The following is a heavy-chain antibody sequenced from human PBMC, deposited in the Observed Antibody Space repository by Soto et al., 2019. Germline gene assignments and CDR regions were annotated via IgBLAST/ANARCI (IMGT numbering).Heavy chain of an antibody. CDR1: AFTFSDYS. D-gene: IGHD6-13*01. V-gene: IGHV3-48*01. CDR2: ISGDSSTT. J-gene: IGHJ3*02. Sequence: PGGSLRLSCAASAFTFSDYSMNLVRQAPGKGPEWVSYISGDSSTTFYADSVKGRFTVSRDNAKNSLYLQVNSLRAEDTAVYNCARDRRGSGWSAFDIWGPGTMVTVSS. CDR3: ARDRRGSGWSAFDI.